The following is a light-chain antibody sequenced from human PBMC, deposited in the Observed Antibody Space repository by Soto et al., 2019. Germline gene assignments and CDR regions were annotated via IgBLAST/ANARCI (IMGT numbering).Light chain of an antibody. CDR3: QQYNIWPRT. V-gene: IGKV3-15*01. CDR1: QSVSSN. Sequence: EIVMTQSPATLSVSPGERATLSCRASQSVSSNLAWYQQKPGQAPRLLIYGPSTRATGIPARFSGSGSGTEFTLTISSLQSEDFAVYYCQQYNIWPRTFGPGTKVDIK. CDR2: GPS. J-gene: IGKJ3*01.